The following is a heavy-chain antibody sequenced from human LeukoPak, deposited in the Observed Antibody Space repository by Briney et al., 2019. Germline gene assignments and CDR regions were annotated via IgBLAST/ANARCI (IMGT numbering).Heavy chain of an antibody. D-gene: IGHD5-18*01. V-gene: IGHV1-69*01. CDR1: GGTFSSYA. J-gene: IGHJ4*02. Sequence: GSSVKVSCKASGGTFSSYAISWVRQAPGQGLEWMGGIIPIFGTADYAQKFQGRVTITADESTSTAYMEPSSLRSEGTAVYYCARGSYGARAGDYWGQGTLVTVSS. CDR2: IIPIFGTA. CDR3: ARGSYGARAGDY.